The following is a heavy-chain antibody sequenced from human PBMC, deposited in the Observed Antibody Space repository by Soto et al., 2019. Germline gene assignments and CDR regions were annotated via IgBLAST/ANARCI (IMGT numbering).Heavy chain of an antibody. Sequence: PGGSLRLSCAASGFTFSDYYMSWIRQAPGKGLEWVSYISSSSSYTNYADSVKGRFSISRDNAKNSLYLQMNSLRAEDTAVYYCARSITDYYDSSGYYDDYWGQGTLVTV. V-gene: IGHV3-11*03. CDR1: GFTFSDYY. CDR2: ISSSSSYT. CDR3: ARSITDYYDSSGYYDDY. J-gene: IGHJ4*02. D-gene: IGHD3-22*01.